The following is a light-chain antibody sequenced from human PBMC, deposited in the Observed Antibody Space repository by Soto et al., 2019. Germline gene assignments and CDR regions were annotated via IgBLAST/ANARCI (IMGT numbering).Light chain of an antibody. CDR2: DAS. V-gene: IGKV3-11*01. CDR3: QLRSNWPPTWT. CDR1: QSISNY. J-gene: IGKJ1*01. Sequence: EIVLTQSPATLSLSPGERATLSCRASQSISNYLAWYQHKPGQAPRLLIYDASSRATGIPARFGGSGSGTDFTLTISSLVPEDCAVYFGQLRSNWPPTWTFGQGTKVEVK.